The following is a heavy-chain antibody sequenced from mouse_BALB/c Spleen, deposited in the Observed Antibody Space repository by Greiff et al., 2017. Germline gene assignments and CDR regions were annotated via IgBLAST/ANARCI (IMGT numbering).Heavy chain of an antibody. Sequence: QVQLQQPGAELVKPGASVKLSCKASGYTFTSYWMHWVKQRPGQGLEWIGEIDPSDSYTNYNQKFKGKATLTVDKSSSTAYMQLSSLTSEDSAVYYCARSDVDYWGQGTTLTVSS. J-gene: IGHJ2*01. CDR1: GYTFTSYW. V-gene: IGHV1-69*02. CDR2: IDPSDSYT. CDR3: ARSDVDY.